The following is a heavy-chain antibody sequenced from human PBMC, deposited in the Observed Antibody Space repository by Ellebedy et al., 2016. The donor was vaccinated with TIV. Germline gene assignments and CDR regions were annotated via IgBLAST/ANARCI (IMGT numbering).Heavy chain of an antibody. CDR2: ITSTTNII. D-gene: IGHD3-22*01. J-gene: IGHJ4*02. V-gene: IGHV3-48*01. Sequence: PGGSLRLSCAASGSTFSLYSMNWVRQAPGKGLEWIAYITSTTNIIYYGDSVKGRFTISRDNSKNTLSLQMNSLRGEDTAVYYCANYDVDHLDSWGQGTLVTVSS. CDR1: GSTFSLYS. CDR3: ANYDVDHLDS.